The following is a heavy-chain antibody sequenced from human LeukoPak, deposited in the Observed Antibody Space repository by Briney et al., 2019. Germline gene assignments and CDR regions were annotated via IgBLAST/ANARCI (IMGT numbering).Heavy chain of an antibody. CDR3: ARTLWFGELSSYYYYYMDV. V-gene: IGHV1-69*13. CDR1: GYTFTSYG. Sequence: SVKVSCKASGYTFTSYGISWVRQAPGQGLEWMGGIIPIFGTANYAQKFQGRVTITADESTSTAYMELSSLRSEDTAVYYCARTLWFGELSSYYYYYMDVWGKGTTVTISS. D-gene: IGHD3-10*01. CDR2: IIPIFGTA. J-gene: IGHJ6*03.